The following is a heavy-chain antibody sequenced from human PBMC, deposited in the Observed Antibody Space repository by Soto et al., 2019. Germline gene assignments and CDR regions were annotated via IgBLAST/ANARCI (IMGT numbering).Heavy chain of an antibody. CDR2: ISSNGGST. CDR3: VKSSPSYYDFWSGYYREDNWFDP. D-gene: IGHD3-3*01. V-gene: IGHV3-64D*08. CDR1: GFTFSSYA. Sequence: GGSLRLSCSASGFTFSSYAMHWVRQAPGKGLEYVSAISSNGGSTYYADSVKGRFTISRDNSKNTLYLQMSSLRAEDTAVYYCVKSSPSYYDFWSGYYREDNWFDPWGQGTLVTVSS. J-gene: IGHJ5*02.